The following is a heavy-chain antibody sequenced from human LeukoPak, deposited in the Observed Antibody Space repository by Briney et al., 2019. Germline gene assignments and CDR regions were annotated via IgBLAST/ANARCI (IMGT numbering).Heavy chain of an antibody. V-gene: IGHV1-18*01. CDR2: ISSYNGNT. J-gene: IGHJ4*02. Sequence: SVKVSCKASGYTFTSYGISWVRQAPGQGLEWMGWISSYNGNTNYAQKLQGRVTMTTDTSTSTAYMEVRSLRSEDTAVYYCARPGDRGYSYGFDYWGQGTLVTVSS. CDR3: ARPGDRGYSYGFDY. CDR1: GYTFTSYG. D-gene: IGHD5-18*01.